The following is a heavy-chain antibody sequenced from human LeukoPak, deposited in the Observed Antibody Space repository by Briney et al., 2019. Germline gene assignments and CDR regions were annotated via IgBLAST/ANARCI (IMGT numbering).Heavy chain of an antibody. D-gene: IGHD2-2*01. Sequence: LSETLSLTCTVSGASMSSYYWTWIRQPPGKGLEWIGYIYYSGSTNYNPSLQSRVTISVDTSKNQFSLKLSSVTAADTAVYYCARDRIGTTCYDYWGQGTLVTVSS. CDR3: ARDRIGTTCYDY. V-gene: IGHV4-59*01. CDR2: IYYSGST. J-gene: IGHJ4*02. CDR1: GASMSSYY.